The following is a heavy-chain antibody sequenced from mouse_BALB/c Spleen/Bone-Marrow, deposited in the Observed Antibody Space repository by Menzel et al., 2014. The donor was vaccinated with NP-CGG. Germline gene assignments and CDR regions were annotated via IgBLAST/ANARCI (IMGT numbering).Heavy chain of an antibody. Sequence: DVQLVESGGGLVQPGGSLKLSCATSGFTFSDYYMYWVRQTPEKRLEWVAYISNGGGSTYYPDTAKGRFTISRDNAKNTLYLQMSRLKSEDTAMYYCARPLYDGYYVAYWGQGTLVTVSA. CDR2: ISNGGGST. CDR1: GFTFSDYY. D-gene: IGHD2-3*01. CDR3: ARPLYDGYYVAY. J-gene: IGHJ3*01. V-gene: IGHV5-12*02.